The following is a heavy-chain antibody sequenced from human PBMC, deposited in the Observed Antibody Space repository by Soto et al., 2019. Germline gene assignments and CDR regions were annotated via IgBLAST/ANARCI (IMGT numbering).Heavy chain of an antibody. CDR3: ARGEDRVAMPSGY. V-gene: IGHV4-39*07. D-gene: IGHD2-2*01. J-gene: IGHJ4*02. Sequence: SETLSLTCSVSGDSISNSRFYWAWIRQPPGEGLEWIGSIYHTGNAYYNPSLKSRVTISVDTSKNQFSLKLSSVTAADTAVYYCARGEDRVAMPSGYWGQGTLVTVSS. CDR2: IYHTGNA. CDR1: GDSISNSRFY.